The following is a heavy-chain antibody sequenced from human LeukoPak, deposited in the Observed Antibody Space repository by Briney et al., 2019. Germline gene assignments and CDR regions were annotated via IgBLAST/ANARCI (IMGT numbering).Heavy chain of an antibody. CDR2: ISYDGSNK. CDR1: GFTFSSSA. D-gene: IGHD6-13*01. V-gene: IGHV3-30-3*01. CDR3: ARGEQYSSSLQS. J-gene: IGHJ5*02. Sequence: GGSLRLSCAASGFTFSSSAMHWVRQAPGKGLEWVAVISYDGSNKYYADSVKGRFTISRDNSKNTLYLQMNSLRAEDTAVYYCARGEQYSSSLQSWGQGTLVTVPS.